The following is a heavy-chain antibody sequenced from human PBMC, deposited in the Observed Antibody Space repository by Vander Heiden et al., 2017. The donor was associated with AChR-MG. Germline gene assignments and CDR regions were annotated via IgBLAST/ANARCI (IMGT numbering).Heavy chain of an antibody. Sequence: QVQLVESGGGLVKPGGSLRLSCAASGFTFSDYYMGWIRQAPGKGLEWVSYISSSGSTIYYADSVKGRFTISRDNAKNSLYLQMNSLRAEDTAVYYCARAYYDFWSGYHHPDGMDVWGQGTTVTVSS. CDR2: ISSSGSTI. J-gene: IGHJ6*02. CDR3: ARAYYDFWSGYHHPDGMDV. D-gene: IGHD3-3*01. CDR1: GFTFSDYY. V-gene: IGHV3-11*01.